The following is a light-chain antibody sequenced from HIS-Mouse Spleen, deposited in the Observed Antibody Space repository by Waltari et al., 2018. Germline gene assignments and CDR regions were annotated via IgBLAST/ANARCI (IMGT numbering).Light chain of an antibody. CDR3: QQYNNWPPDT. CDR2: GAS. V-gene: IGKV3-15*01. CDR1: QRVSSN. Sequence: EIVMTQSPATLSVSPGERATLSCRASQRVSSNLAWYQQKPGQAPRLPIYGASTRATGIPARFSGSGSGTEFTLTISSLQSEDFAVYYCQQYNNWPPDTFGGGTKVEIK. J-gene: IGKJ4*01.